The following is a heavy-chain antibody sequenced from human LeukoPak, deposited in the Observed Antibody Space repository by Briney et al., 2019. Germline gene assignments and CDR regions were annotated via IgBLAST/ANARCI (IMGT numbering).Heavy chain of an antibody. CDR3: ARGIVGATTVGY. J-gene: IGHJ4*02. Sequence: GGSLRLSCAASGFTFSSYAMSWVRQAPGKGLEWVANIRQDGSEKYYVDSVKGRFTISRDNAKNSLYLQMNSLRAEDTAVYYCARGIVGATTVGYWGQGTLVTVSS. CDR2: IRQDGSEK. V-gene: IGHV3-7*04. D-gene: IGHD1-26*01. CDR1: GFTFSSYA.